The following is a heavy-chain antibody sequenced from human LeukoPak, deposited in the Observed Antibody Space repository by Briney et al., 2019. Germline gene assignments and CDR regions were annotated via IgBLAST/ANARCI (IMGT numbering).Heavy chain of an antibody. V-gene: IGHV3-21*01. D-gene: IGHD7-27*01. CDR2: MSGSSNYI. CDR1: GFTFSSYS. Sequence: GGSLRLSCAASGFTFSSYSMNWVRQAPGKGLEWVSFMSGSSNYIYYADSVKGRFTISRDNAKNSLYLQMNRLRAEDTAVYYCARDGENHYYDYWGQGTLVTVST. J-gene: IGHJ4*02. CDR3: ARDGENHYYDY.